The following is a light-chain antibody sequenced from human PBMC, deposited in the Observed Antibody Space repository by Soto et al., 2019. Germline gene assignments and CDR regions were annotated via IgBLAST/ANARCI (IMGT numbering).Light chain of an antibody. CDR3: QQYGSSPLT. CDR2: GAS. Sequence: EIVLTQSPGTLSLSPGERATLSCRASQSVSSSFLAWYQQKPGQAPRLLIYGASSRATGIPDRFSGSGSGTDFTLTISRLEPEEVEVYYCQQYGSSPLTFGGGTKVEIK. V-gene: IGKV3-20*01. J-gene: IGKJ4*01. CDR1: QSVSSSF.